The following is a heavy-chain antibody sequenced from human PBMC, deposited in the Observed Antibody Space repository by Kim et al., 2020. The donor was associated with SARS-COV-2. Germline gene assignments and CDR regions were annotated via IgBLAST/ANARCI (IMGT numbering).Heavy chain of an antibody. CDR1: GGSISSYY. D-gene: IGHD2-2*01. J-gene: IGHJ5*02. CDR3: ARGEDIVVVPAAT. V-gene: IGHV4-59*01. CDR2: IYYSGST. Sequence: SETLSLTCTVSGGSISSYYWSWIRQPPGKGLEWIGYIYYSGSTNYNPSLKSRVTISVDTSKNQFSLKLSSVTAADTAVYYCARGEDIVVVPAATWGQGTLVTVSS.